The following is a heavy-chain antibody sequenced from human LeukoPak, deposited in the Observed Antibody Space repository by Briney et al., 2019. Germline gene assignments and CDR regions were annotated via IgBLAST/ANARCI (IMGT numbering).Heavy chain of an antibody. CDR1: GGSISSSSYY. D-gene: IGHD3-22*01. CDR2: IYYSGST. Sequence: SETLSLTCTVSGGSISSSSYYWGWIRQPPGKGLEWIGSIYYSGSTYYNPSLKSRVTISVDTSKNQFSLKLSSVTAADTAVYYCASLRYYYDSSGYYSYYFDYWGQGTLVTVSS. V-gene: IGHV4-39*01. J-gene: IGHJ4*02. CDR3: ASLRYYYDSSGYYSYYFDY.